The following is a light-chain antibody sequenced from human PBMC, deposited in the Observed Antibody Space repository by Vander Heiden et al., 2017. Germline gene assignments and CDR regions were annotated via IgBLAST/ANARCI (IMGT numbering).Light chain of an antibody. CDR3: SSFAGSNIWV. CDR1: SSDVGVYNY. Sequence: QSALTQPPSASGSPGQSVTLSCTGTSSDVGVYNYVSWYQQHPGKAPKLMIYAVNKRPSGVPDRFSGSKSGNTASLTVSGLQSEDEADYYCSSFAGSNIWVFGGGTKLTVL. CDR2: AVN. V-gene: IGLV2-8*01. J-gene: IGLJ3*02.